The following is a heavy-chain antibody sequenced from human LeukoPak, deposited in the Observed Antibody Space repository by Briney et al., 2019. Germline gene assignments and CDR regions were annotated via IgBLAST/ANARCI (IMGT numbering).Heavy chain of an antibody. V-gene: IGHV1-24*01. CDR1: GYTLTELS. CDR3: ARDRGSGSYAPY. CDR2: FDPEDGET. J-gene: IGHJ4*02. Sequence: GASVKVSCKVSGYTLTELSMHWVRQAPGKGLEWMGGFDPEDGETIYAQKFQGRVTMTTDTSTSTAYMELRSLRSDDTAVYYCARDRGSGSYAPYWGQGTLVTVSS. D-gene: IGHD1-26*01.